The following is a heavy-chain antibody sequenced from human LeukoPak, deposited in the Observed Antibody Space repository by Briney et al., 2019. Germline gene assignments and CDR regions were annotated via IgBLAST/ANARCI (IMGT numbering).Heavy chain of an antibody. CDR2: IYPGDSDT. CDR1: GYSFTTYW. J-gene: IGHJ4*02. V-gene: IGHV5-51*01. D-gene: IGHD6-19*01. CDR3: ARQVTVPGTRGYFDY. Sequence: GASLKISCQGSGYSFTTYWIGWVRQLPGKGLEWMGIIYPGDSDTKYSPSFQGQVTISADKSISTAYLQWRSLKASDTAMYYCARQVTVPGTRGYFDYWGQGTLVTVSS.